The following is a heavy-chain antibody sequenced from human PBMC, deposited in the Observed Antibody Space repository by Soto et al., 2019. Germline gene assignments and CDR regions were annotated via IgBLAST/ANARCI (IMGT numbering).Heavy chain of an antibody. CDR2: IIPIYGTA. CDR3: ARDPYCSLGTCQHFHFDH. J-gene: IGHJ4*02. D-gene: IGHD2-21*01. Sequence: QVQLVQSGAELKKPGSSVKVSCRFSGGTFKNYAINWLRQAPGQGPEWLGGIIPIYGTADFAEKFQHRVTLTADASTSTAYMELRGLRSDDTAIYYCARDPYCSLGTCQHFHFDHWGQGTRVTVSS. CDR1: GGTFKNYA. V-gene: IGHV1-69*12.